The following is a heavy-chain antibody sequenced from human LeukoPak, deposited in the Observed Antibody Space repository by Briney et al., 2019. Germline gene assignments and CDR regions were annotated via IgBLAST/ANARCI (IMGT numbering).Heavy chain of an antibody. D-gene: IGHD6-13*01. V-gene: IGHV4-34*01. CDR2: INHSGST. CDR3: ARAWRRQQLVMGGDY. CDR1: GGSFSGYY. Sequence: PSEPLSLTCAVYGGSFSGYYWSCIRHPPGKGLEWIGEINHSGSTKHNPSLKSRVTISVDTSKNQFSLKLSSVTAADTAVYYCARAWRRQQLVMGGDYWGQGTLVTVSS. J-gene: IGHJ4*02.